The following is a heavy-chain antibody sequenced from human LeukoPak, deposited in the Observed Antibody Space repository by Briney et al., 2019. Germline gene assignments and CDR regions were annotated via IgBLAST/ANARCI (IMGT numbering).Heavy chain of an antibody. D-gene: IGHD3-10*01. CDR2: IYHNGMT. CDR3: TRGDPYYRTGFDY. J-gene: IGHJ4*01. V-gene: IGHV4-38-2*01. CDR1: GDSIRSDYY. Sequence: SETLSLTCGVSGDSIRSDYYWAWVRQPPGKGLEWVGSIYHNGMTYYNPSLKSRLIMSVDTSNNHFSLKLTPVTAADTAVYYCTRGDPYYRTGFDYWGQGTPVTVFS.